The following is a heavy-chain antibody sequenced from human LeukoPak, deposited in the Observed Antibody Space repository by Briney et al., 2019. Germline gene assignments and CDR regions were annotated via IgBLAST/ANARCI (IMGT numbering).Heavy chain of an antibody. D-gene: IGHD3-22*01. CDR1: GFTFSSYA. J-gene: IGHJ4*02. Sequence: GGSLRLSCAASGFTFSSYAMSWVRQAPGKGLEWVSAISGSGGSTYYADSVKGRFTISRDNSKNTLYLQMNSLRAEDTAVYYCARDDSSGYYSKGFDYWGQGTLVTVSS. V-gene: IGHV3-23*01. CDR3: ARDDSSGYYSKGFDY. CDR2: ISGSGGST.